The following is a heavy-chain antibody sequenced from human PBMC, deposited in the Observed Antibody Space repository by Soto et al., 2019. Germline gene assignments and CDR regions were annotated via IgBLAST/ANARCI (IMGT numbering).Heavy chain of an antibody. V-gene: IGHV4-39*01. D-gene: IGHD5-12*01. CDR2: VYYSGTT. CDR1: GCSISSSSHY. J-gene: IGHJ4*02. CDR3: ARRGAYSGYDTQLGFDY. Sequence: QLQLQESGPGLVKPSETLSLTCTVSGCSISSSSHYWGWIRQPPGKGLEWIGSVYYSGTTYYNPSLNSRLTISVDTSKNRFYRGVSSVTAADTAVYYCARRGAYSGYDTQLGFDYWGQGSLVTVSS.